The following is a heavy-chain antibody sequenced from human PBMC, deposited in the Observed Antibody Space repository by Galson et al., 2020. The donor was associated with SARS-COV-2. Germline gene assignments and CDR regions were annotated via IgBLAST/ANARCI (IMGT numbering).Heavy chain of an antibody. V-gene: IGHV4-39*07. J-gene: IGHJ4*02. CDR1: GGSISSSSYY. CDR3: AREGYSSGWYSDY. CDR2: SYYSGST. D-gene: IGHD6-19*01. Sequence: SETLSLTCTVSGGSISSSSYYWGWIRQPPGKGLEWIGSSYYSGSTYYNPSLKSRVTISVDTSKNQFSLKLSSVTAADTAVYYCAREGYSSGWYSDYWGQGTLVTVSS.